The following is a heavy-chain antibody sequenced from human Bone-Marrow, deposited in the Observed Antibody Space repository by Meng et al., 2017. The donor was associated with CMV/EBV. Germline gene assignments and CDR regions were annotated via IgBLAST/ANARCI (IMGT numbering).Heavy chain of an antibody. D-gene: IGHD1-26*01. Sequence: SGPTLVKPTQTLTLTCTFSGFSLSTSGVGVGWIRQPPGKALECLALIYWNDDKRYSPSLKSRLTITKDPSKHQVVLTITNMDPVDTATYYCAQRDPTYYRGTPEAFDIWGQGTMVTVSS. CDR3: AQRDPTYYRGTPEAFDI. V-gene: IGHV2-5*01. J-gene: IGHJ3*02. CDR2: IYWNDDK. CDR1: GFSLSTSGVG.